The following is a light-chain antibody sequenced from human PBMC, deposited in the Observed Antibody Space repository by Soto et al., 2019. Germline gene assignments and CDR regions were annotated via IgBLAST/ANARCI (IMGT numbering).Light chain of an antibody. CDR2: GAS. J-gene: IGKJ1*01. Sequence: EIVLTQSPGTRSLSPGERATLSCRASQSVSSNYLAWYRRKPGQAPRLLIYGASYRATDIPGRFSGSGSGTDFTLTITRLEPEDFAVYYCQQYGSSPPTFGPGTRVEIK. CDR1: QSVSSNY. V-gene: IGKV3-20*01. CDR3: QQYGSSPPT.